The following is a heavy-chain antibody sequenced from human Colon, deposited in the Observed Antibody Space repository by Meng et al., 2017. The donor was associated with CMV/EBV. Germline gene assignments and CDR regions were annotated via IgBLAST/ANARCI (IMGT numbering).Heavy chain of an antibody. V-gene: IGHV4-61*01. D-gene: IGHD6-19*01. CDR3: ARETSGWSTGIDY. J-gene: IGHJ4*02. CDR1: GGPVNSGSDY. Sequence: SESLSLTCNVSGGPVNSGSDYWIWTRQPPGMGLEWIGYISYSGNTNYNPSLKSRLIIEMHTSRNQSSLKLTSVSAADTALYCCARETSGWSTGIDYWGQGTLVTVSS. CDR2: ISYSGNT.